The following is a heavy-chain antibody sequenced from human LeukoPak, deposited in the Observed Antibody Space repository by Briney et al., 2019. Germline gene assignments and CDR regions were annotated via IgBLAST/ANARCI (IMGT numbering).Heavy chain of an antibody. V-gene: IGHV3-48*04. J-gene: IGHJ4*02. Sequence: PGGSLRLSCAASGFTFSSYSMNWVRQAPGKGLEWISYTSSSSSTIYYADSVKGRFTVSRDNAKNSLSLQMNSLRAEDTAVYYCASEHSGNYYRPFNYWGQGTLVTVSS. CDR1: GFTFSSYS. CDR3: ASEHSGNYYRPFNY. CDR2: TSSSSSTI. D-gene: IGHD1-26*01.